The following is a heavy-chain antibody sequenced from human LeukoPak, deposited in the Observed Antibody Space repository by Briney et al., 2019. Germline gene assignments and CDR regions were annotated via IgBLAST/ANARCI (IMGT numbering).Heavy chain of an antibody. CDR1: GFTFSSYW. V-gene: IGHV3-74*01. CDR2: INSDGSST. Sequence: PGGSLRLSCAASGFTFSSYWMHWVRQAPGKGLVWVSRINSDGSSTSYADSVKGRFAISRDNSKNTLYLQMNSLRAEDTAVYYCAREGRITIFGVVDYWGQGTLVTVSS. D-gene: IGHD3-3*01. J-gene: IGHJ4*02. CDR3: AREGRITIFGVVDY.